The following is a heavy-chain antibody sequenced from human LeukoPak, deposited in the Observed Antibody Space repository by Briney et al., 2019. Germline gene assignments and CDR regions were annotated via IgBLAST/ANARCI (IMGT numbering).Heavy chain of an antibody. V-gene: IGHV3-11*05. D-gene: IGHD6-19*01. J-gene: IGHJ4*02. CDR3: ARDHTVAGLDY. Sequence: GGSLRLSCAASGFTFSDYYMSWIRQAPGKGLEWVSYISSSSSYTNYADSVKGRFTISRDNAKNSLYLQMNSPRAEDTAVYYCARDHTVAGLDYWGQGTLVTVSS. CDR1: GFTFSDYY. CDR2: ISSSSSYT.